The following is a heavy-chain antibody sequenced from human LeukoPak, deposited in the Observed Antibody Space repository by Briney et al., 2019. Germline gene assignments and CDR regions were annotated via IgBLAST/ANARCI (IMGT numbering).Heavy chain of an antibody. CDR2: ISVRSNYR. D-gene: IGHD3-22*01. V-gene: IGHV3-21*01. Sequence: GGSLTVSCAASGYTFSDFSVNWVRQAPGKGLEWVSSISVRSNYRYYADSVRGRFTISRDDARDSLFLQMNSLRAEDTAVYFCVRLRRNNDRSGYYYYYDYWGQGTLVTVSS. J-gene: IGHJ4*02. CDR1: GYTFSDFS. CDR3: VRLRRNNDRSGYYYYYDY.